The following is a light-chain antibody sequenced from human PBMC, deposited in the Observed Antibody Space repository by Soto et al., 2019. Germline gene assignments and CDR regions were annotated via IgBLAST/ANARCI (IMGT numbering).Light chain of an antibody. J-gene: IGLJ2*01. Sequence: QSALTQPASVSGSPGQSITISCTGTSSDVGGYKYVAWYQQRPGKAPKLIIYEVSNRPSGVSNRFSGSKSGNTASLTISGLQAEDEADYYCSSYTSSSTLVFGGGTKLTVL. V-gene: IGLV2-14*01. CDR3: SSYTSSSTLV. CDR1: SSDVGGYKY. CDR2: EVS.